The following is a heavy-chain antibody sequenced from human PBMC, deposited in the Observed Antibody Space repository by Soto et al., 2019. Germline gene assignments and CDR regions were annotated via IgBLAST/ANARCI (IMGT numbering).Heavy chain of an antibody. V-gene: IGHV1-2*02. CDR1: GYTFTGYY. J-gene: IGHJ4*02. CDR2: INPNSGDT. CDR3: ARDDCSGGSCEALDY. D-gene: IGHD2-15*01. Sequence: ASVKVSCKASGYTFTGYYIHWVRQAPGQGLEWMGWINPNSGDTNFAQKFQGRVTMTRDTSISTAYMELSRLRSDDTAVYYCARDDCSGGSCEALDYWGQGTPVTFSS.